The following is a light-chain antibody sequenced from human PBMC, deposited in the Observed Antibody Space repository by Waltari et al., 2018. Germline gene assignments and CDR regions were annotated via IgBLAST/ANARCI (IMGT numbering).Light chain of an antibody. J-gene: IGLJ2*01. Sequence: QSALTQPASVSGSPGQSITISCTGTSSDVGGYNSVSWYQQHPGKAPKLMIYKVRYRASRCFKPLACSKAGNTAPLTIAGLQAEDEADYYCSSYTSSSTVVFGGGTNLTVL. V-gene: IGLV2-14*01. CDR2: KVR. CDR1: SSDVGGYNS. CDR3: SSYTSSSTVV.